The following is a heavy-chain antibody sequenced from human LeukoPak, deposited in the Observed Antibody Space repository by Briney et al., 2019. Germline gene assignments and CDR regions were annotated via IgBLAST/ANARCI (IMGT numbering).Heavy chain of an antibody. V-gene: IGHV4-4*07. Sequence: SETLSLTCTVSGGSISSYYWSWIRQPAGKGLEWIGRLYSSGSTNYNPSLKSRLTMSVDTSKNQFSLKLSTVTAADTAVYYCARDLRGGSFDYWGQGTLVTVSS. CDR2: LYSSGST. CDR1: GGSISSYY. J-gene: IGHJ4*02. D-gene: IGHD3-16*01. CDR3: ARDLRGGSFDY.